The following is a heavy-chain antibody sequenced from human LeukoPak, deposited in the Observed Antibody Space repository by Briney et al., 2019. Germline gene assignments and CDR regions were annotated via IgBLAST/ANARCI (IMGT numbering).Heavy chain of an antibody. D-gene: IGHD4-17*01. Sequence: PSETLSLTCTVSGGSISSYYWSWIRQPPGKGLESIGYIYYSGSTNYNPSLKSRLTISVDTSKNQFSLKLSSVTATDTAVYYCASLTTVTQGYFDSWGQGTLVTVSS. V-gene: IGHV4-59*08. CDR2: IYYSGST. J-gene: IGHJ4*02. CDR1: GGSISSYY. CDR3: ASLTTVTQGYFDS.